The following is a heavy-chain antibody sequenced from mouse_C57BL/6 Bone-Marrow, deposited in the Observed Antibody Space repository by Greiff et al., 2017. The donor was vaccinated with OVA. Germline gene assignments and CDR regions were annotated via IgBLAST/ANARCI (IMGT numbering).Heavy chain of an antibody. Sequence: QVQLKESGPGLVAPSQSLSITCTVSGFSFTSYGVSWVRQPPGKGLEWLGVIWGDGSTNYHSALISRLSISKDNSKSQVFLKLNRLQTDDTATYYCAKLWFPYYAMDYWGQGTSVTVSS. V-gene: IGHV2-3*01. D-gene: IGHD2-2*01. CDR1: GFSFTSYG. CDR3: AKLWFPYYAMDY. J-gene: IGHJ4*01. CDR2: IWGDGST.